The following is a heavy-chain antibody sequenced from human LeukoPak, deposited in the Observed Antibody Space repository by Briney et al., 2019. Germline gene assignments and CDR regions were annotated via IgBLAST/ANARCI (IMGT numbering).Heavy chain of an antibody. CDR3: ATTGSSTFGFDN. CDR2: IYSGGNT. V-gene: IGHV3-53*01. CDR1: GFTVSSNY. J-gene: IGHJ4*02. D-gene: IGHD3-10*01. Sequence: RTGGSLSLSCAASGFTVSSNYMSWVRQAPGKGLEWVSIIYSGGNTYYADSVKGRFSISRDNSKNTLYLQMNSLRAEDTAFYYCATTGSSTFGFDNWGQGTLITVSS.